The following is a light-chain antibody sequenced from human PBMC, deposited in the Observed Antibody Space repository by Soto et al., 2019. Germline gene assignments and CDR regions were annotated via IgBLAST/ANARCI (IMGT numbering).Light chain of an antibody. Sequence: QSVLNQPPSASGTPGQRVTISCSGSSSNIGSNSVYWYQQLPATAPKLLIYRNNQRPSGVHDRFSGSKSGTSASLAISGHLKEDEAEYYCAAWDDSLREVVFGGGTTLTVL. J-gene: IGLJ2*01. CDR3: AAWDDSLREVV. V-gene: IGLV1-47*01. CDR1: SSNIGSNS. CDR2: RNN.